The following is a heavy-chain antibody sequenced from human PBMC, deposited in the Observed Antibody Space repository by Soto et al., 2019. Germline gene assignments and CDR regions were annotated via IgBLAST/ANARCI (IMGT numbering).Heavy chain of an antibody. CDR2: ITGSSSYI. D-gene: IGHD3-22*01. CDR1: GFTFSSYS. J-gene: IGHJ4*02. Sequence: EVQLVESGGGLVKPGGSLRLSCAASGFTFSSYSMNWVRQAPGKGLEWVSSITGSSSYIYYADSVKGRITISRDNTKNSLYLQMISLRAEDTAVYYCARDVYYYDSSAYLDYWGQGTLVTVCS. CDR3: ARDVYYYDSSAYLDY. V-gene: IGHV3-21*02.